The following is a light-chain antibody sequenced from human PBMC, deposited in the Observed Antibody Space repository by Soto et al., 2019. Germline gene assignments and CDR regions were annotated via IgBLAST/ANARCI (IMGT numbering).Light chain of an antibody. CDR3: AAWDDGLKGHV. J-gene: IGLJ1*01. CDR1: TSNIGSNT. Sequence: QSVLTQPPSASGTAGQRVTISCSGSTSNIGSNTVNWYQQLPGTAPRTLIYSNNQRPSGVPDRFSGSKSGTSGSLAISGLLSEDEADYYCAAWDDGLKGHVFGTGTKRTVL. V-gene: IGLV1-44*01. CDR2: SNN.